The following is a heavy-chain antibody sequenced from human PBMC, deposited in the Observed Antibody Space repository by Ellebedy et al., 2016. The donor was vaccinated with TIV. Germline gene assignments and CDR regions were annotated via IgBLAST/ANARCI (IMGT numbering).Heavy chain of an antibody. Sequence: SETLSLTXTVSGGSISNYYWSWFRQPPGKRLEWIAYIYYNGNTNYNPSLKSRVTISVATSENQFSQRLTSVTAADTAVYYCARHFNSGTYPLDYWGPGTLVTVSS. J-gene: IGHJ4*02. CDR1: GGSISNYY. V-gene: IGHV4-59*08. CDR2: IYYNGNT. CDR3: ARHFNSGTYPLDY. D-gene: IGHD3-10*01.